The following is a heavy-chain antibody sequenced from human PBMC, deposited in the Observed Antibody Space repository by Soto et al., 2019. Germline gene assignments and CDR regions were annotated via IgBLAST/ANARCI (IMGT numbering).Heavy chain of an antibody. CDR2: IYYSGST. J-gene: IGHJ4*02. D-gene: IGHD7-27*01. CDR3: ARGGQLGRKDY. CDR1: GGSISSGGYY. Sequence: QVQLQESGPGLVKPSQTLSLTCTVSGGSISSGGYYWSWIRQHPGKGLEWIGYIYYSGSTYYNPSRKSRFTISVDTSKNQFSLKLSSVTAADTAVDDCARGGQLGRKDYWGQGTLVTVSS. V-gene: IGHV4-31*03.